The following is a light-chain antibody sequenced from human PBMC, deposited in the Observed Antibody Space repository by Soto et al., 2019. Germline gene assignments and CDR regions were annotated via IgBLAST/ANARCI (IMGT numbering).Light chain of an antibody. V-gene: IGKV1-5*03. CDR2: QAS. CDR3: QHYNSYSEA. CDR1: QTISSW. J-gene: IGKJ1*01. Sequence: DIQMTQSPSTLSGSVGDRVTITCRASQTISSWLAWYQHKPGKAPKLLIYQASTLKSGVPSRFSGSGSGTEFTLTISSLQPDDFATYYCQHYNSYSEAFGQGTKVELK.